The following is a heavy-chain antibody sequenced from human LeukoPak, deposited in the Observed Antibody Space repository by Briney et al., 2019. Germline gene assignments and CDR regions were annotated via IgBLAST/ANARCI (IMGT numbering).Heavy chain of an antibody. CDR1: GFTFSSYA. CDR2: ISYDGSNK. V-gene: IGHV3-30-3*01. Sequence: GGSLRLSCAASGFTFSSYAMHWVRQAPGKGLEWVAVISYDGSNKYYADSVKGRFTISRDNSKNTLYLQMNSLRAEDTAVYYCARGGLRYYYGMDVWGQETTVTVSS. CDR3: ARGGLRYYYGMDV. D-gene: IGHD3-10*01. J-gene: IGHJ6*02.